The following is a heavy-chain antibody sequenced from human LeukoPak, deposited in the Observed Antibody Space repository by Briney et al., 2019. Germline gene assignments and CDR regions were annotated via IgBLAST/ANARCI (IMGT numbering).Heavy chain of an antibody. CDR3: ARDHCSSTSCFPSGTNYFDS. CDR1: GFIFSSDT. V-gene: IGHV3-21*01. Sequence: AASLRFSCAASGFIFSSDTINLVRQAPGKGLERGSTISSSRSYINNADSVKGRFTISRDNAKNSLYLQMNSLRAEDTAVYYCARDHCSSTSCFPSGTNYFDSWGQGTPVTVSS. D-gene: IGHD2-2*01. J-gene: IGHJ4*02. CDR2: ISSSRSYI.